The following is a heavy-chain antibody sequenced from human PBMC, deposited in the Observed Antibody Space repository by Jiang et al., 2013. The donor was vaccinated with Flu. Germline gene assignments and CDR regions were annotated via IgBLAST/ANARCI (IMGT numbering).Heavy chain of an antibody. Sequence: KPSETLSLTCTVSGGSISSSSYYWGWIRQPPGKGLEWIGSIYYSGSTYYNPSLKSRVTISVDTSKNQFSLKLSSVTAADTAVYYCARRPPPGYQLPDYWGQGTLVTVSS. J-gene: IGHJ4*02. CDR2: IYYSGST. D-gene: IGHD2-2*01. CDR1: GGSISSSSYY. CDR3: ARRPPPGYQLPDY. V-gene: IGHV4-39*01.